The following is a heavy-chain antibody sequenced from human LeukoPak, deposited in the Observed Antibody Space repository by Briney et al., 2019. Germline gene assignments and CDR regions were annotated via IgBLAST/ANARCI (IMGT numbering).Heavy chain of an antibody. CDR1: GGSISSSSYY. J-gene: IGHJ5*02. V-gene: IGHV4-39*07. D-gene: IGHD3-10*01. CDR3: ARVGRITMVRGARARFDP. CDR2: IYYSGST. Sequence: SETLSLTCTVSGGSISSSSYYWGWIRQPPGKGLEWIGSIYYSGSTYYNPSLKSRVTISVDTSKNQFSLKLSSVTAADTAVYYCARVGRITMVRGARARFDPWGQGTLVTVSS.